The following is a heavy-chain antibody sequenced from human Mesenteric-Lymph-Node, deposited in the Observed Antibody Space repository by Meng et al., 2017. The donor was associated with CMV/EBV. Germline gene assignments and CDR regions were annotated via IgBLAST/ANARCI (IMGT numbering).Heavy chain of an antibody. Sequence: WGAGGFTFSSYAMHWVSQAPGKGLEYVSAISSNGGSTYYADSVKGRFTISRDNSKNTLYLQMGSLRAEDMAVYYCARDPSGSQAYWGQGTLVTVSS. CDR2: ISSNGGST. J-gene: IGHJ4*02. CDR3: ARDPSGSQAY. V-gene: IGHV3-64*02. CDR1: GFTFSSYA. D-gene: IGHD1-26*01.